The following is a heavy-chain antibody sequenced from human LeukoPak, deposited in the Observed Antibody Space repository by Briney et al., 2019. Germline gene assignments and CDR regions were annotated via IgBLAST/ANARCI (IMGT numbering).Heavy chain of an antibody. CDR1: GGSISSYY. V-gene: IGHV4-59*01. CDR3: ARGRSSGWYMIGYFDY. J-gene: IGHJ4*02. Sequence: SETLSLTCTVSGGSISSYYWSWIRQPPGKGLEWIGYIYYSGSTNYNPSLKSRVTISVDTSENQFSLRLSSVTAADTAVYYCARGRSSGWYMIGYFDYWGQGTLVTVSS. CDR2: IYYSGST. D-gene: IGHD6-19*01.